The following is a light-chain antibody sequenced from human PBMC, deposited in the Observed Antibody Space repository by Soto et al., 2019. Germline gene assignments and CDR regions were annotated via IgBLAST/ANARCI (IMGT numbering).Light chain of an antibody. Sequence: QSALTQPASVSGSPGQSITISCTGTSSDVGAHNFVSWYQQHPGKAPKLMIYEVRNRPSGISSRFSGSRSGNTASLTISGLQPEDEGDYYCSAYTARSTLVFGGGTKLTVL. J-gene: IGLJ3*02. CDR1: SSDVGAHNF. CDR2: EVR. V-gene: IGLV2-14*01. CDR3: SAYTARSTLV.